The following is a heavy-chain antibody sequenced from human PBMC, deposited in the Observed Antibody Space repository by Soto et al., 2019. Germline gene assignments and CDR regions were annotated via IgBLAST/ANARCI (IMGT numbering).Heavy chain of an antibody. Sequence: ASVKVSCKASGYTFTSYGISWVRQAPGQGLEWMGWISAYNGNTNYAQKLQGRVTMTTDTSTSTAYMKLRSLRSDDTAVYYCAKYDSSGYYSWPHFDYWGQGTLVTVSS. V-gene: IGHV1-18*01. D-gene: IGHD3-22*01. CDR3: AKYDSSGYYSWPHFDY. CDR1: GYTFTSYG. CDR2: ISAYNGNT. J-gene: IGHJ4*02.